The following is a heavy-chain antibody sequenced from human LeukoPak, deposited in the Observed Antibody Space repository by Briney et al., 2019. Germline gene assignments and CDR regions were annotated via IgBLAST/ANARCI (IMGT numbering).Heavy chain of an antibody. CDR2: FDPEDGET. CDR1: GYTLTELS. J-gene: IGHJ5*02. Sequence: ASVKVSCKVSGYTLTELSMHWVRQAPGKGLEWMGGFDPEDGETIYAQKFQGRVTMTEDTSTDTAYMELSSLRSEDTAVYYCATDPVGATRARFDPWGQGTLVTVSS. V-gene: IGHV1-24*01. D-gene: IGHD1-26*01. CDR3: ATDPVGATRARFDP.